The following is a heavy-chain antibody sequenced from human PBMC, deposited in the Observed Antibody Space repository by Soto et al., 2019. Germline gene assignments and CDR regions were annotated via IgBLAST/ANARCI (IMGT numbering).Heavy chain of an antibody. CDR3: ARGNYAILTGLRTFLHWFDP. J-gene: IGHJ5*02. V-gene: IGHV4-61*08. Sequence: SETLSLTCTVSGGSISSGGYYWSWIRQHPGKGLEWIGYIYYSGSTNYNPSLKSRVIISVDTSKNQFSLKLSSVTAADTAVYYCARGNYAILTGLRTFLHWFDPWGQGTLVNVSS. CDR1: GGSISSGGYY. D-gene: IGHD3-9*01. CDR2: IYYSGST.